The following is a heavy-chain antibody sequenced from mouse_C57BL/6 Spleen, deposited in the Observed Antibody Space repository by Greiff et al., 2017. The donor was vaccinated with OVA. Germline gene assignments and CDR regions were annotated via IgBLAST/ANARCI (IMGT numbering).Heavy chain of an antibody. CDR3: ARVGLRLHYFDY. V-gene: IGHV1-82*01. D-gene: IGHD3-2*02. Sequence: QVQLQQSGPELVKPGASVKISCKASGYAFSSSWMNWVKQRPGKGLEWIGRIYPGDGDTNYNGKFKGKATLTADKSSSTAYMQLSSLTSEDSAVYFCARVGLRLHYFDYWGQGTTLTVSS. J-gene: IGHJ2*01. CDR1: GYAFSSSW. CDR2: IYPGDGDT.